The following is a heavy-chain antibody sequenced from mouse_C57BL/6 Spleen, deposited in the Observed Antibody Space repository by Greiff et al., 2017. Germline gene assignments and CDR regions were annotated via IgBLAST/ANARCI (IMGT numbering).Heavy chain of an antibody. CDR2: IYPGSGST. D-gene: IGHD1-1*01. CDR3: ARDYYGSRSLYFDY. J-gene: IGHJ2*01. V-gene: IGHV1-55*01. Sequence: QVQLQQPGAELVKPGASVQMSCKASGYTFTSYWITWVKQRPGQGLEWIGDIYPGSGSTNYNEQFKSKATLTVDTSSSTAYMQLSSLTSEDSAVYDCARDYYGSRSLYFDYWGQGTTLTVSS. CDR1: GYTFTSYW.